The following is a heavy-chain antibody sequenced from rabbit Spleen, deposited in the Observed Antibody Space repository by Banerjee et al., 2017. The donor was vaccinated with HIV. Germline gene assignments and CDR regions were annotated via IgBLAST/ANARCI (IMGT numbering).Heavy chain of an antibody. CDR2: IDAGSGTT. Sequence: QEQLEASGGDLVKPEGSLTLTCTASGFPFSSSYWICWVRQAPGKGLESIGCIDAGSGTTYYASWAKGRFTISKTSSTTVTLQMTSLTVADTATYFCARAAGGDGTYFNLWGPGTLVTVS. CDR3: ARAAGGDGTYFNL. V-gene: IGHV1S45*01. D-gene: IGHD2-1*01. J-gene: IGHJ4*01. CDR1: GFPFSSSYW.